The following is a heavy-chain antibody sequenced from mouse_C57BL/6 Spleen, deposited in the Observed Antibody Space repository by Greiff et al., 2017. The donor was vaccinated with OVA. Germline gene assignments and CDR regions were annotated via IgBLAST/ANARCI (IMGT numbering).Heavy chain of an antibody. J-gene: IGHJ4*01. D-gene: IGHD1-1*01. CDR1: GYTFTDYE. CDR2: IDPETGGT. CDR3: TRGITTVVATWRYAMDY. V-gene: IGHV1-15*01. Sequence: QVQLKQSGAELVRPGASVTLSCKASGYTFTDYEMHWVKQTPVHGLEWIGAIDPETGGTAYNQKFKGKAKLTADKSSSTAYMELRSLTSEDSAVYYDTRGITTVVATWRYAMDYWGQGTSVTVSS.